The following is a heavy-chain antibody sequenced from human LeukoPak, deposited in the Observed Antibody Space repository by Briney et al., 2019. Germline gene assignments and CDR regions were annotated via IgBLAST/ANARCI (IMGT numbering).Heavy chain of an antibody. J-gene: IGHJ5*02. V-gene: IGHV4-59*01. CDR1: GGSINSYY. Sequence: PSETLSLTCTVSGGSINSYYWNWIRQTPGKGLEWIGYIYYSGNTRYNPSLKNRVTISVDTSKNQFSLKLSSVTAADTAVYYCARAPPWFDTWGQGTLVTVSA. CDR2: IYYSGNT. CDR3: ARAPPWFDT.